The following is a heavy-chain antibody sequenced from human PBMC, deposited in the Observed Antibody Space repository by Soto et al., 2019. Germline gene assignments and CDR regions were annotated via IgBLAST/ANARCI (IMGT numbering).Heavy chain of an antibody. D-gene: IGHD3-3*01. CDR2: ISYDGSNK. V-gene: IGHV3-30*18. CDR3: ANTRGFLEWLLPDY. J-gene: IGHJ4*02. Sequence: GGSLRLSCAASGFTFSSYGMHWVRQAPGKGLEWVAVISYDGSNKYYADSVKGRLTISRDNSKNTLYLQMNSLRAEDTAVYYCANTRGFLEWLLPDYWGQGTLVTVSS. CDR1: GFTFSSYG.